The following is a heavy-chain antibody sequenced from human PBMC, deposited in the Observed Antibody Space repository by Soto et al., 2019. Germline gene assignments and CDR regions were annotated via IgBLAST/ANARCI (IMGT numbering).Heavy chain of an antibody. J-gene: IGHJ6*02. V-gene: IGHV1-69*06. CDR3: ATTVVTTYYYYGMDV. CDR1: EGTISSYA. CDR2: IIPFFGTA. D-gene: IGHD2-15*01. Sequence: ASVKVSCKASEGTISSYAITWVRQAPGQGLEWMGGIIPFFGTANYPQKFQGRVTITADKSTSTAYMELSSLRSEDTAVYYCATTVVTTYYYYGMDVWGQGTMVTVSS.